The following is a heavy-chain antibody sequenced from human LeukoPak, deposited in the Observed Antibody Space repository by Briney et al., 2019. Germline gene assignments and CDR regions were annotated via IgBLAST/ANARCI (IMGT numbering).Heavy chain of an antibody. Sequence: ASVKVSCKAPGYISTSYYMHWVRQAPGQGLEWMGIINPSDGSTSYAQKFQGRVTMTRDTSTNTVYMELSSLRSEDTAVYYCARVADYYDSSGYLFGAFDIWGQGTMVTVSS. V-gene: IGHV1-46*01. CDR3: ARVADYYDSSGYLFGAFDI. CDR1: GYISTSYY. CDR2: INPSDGST. D-gene: IGHD3-22*01. J-gene: IGHJ3*02.